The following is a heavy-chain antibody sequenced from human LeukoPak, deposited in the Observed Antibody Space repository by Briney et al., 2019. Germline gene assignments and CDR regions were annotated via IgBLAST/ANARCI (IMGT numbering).Heavy chain of an antibody. V-gene: IGHV4-34*01. CDR1: GGSFSGYY. J-gene: IGHJ5*02. CDR2: INHSGST. CDR3: ARDPLTVTSYVSISWFDP. Sequence: SETLSLTCAVYGGSFSGYYWSWIRQPPGKGLEWIGEINHSGSTNYNPSLKSRVTISVDTSKNQFSLKLSSVTAADTAVYYCARDPLTVTSYVSISWFDPWGQGTLVTVSS. D-gene: IGHD4-17*01.